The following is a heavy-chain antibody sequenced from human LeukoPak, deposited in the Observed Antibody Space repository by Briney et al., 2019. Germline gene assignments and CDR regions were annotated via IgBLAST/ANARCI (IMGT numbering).Heavy chain of an antibody. D-gene: IGHD3-10*01. CDR3: ARGHDYYGSGRQSWFDP. J-gene: IGHJ5*02. CDR1: GGSFSGYY. Sequence: SETLSLTCAVYGGSFSGYYWSGIRQPPGKGLEWIGEINHSGSTNYNPSLKSRVTISVDTSKNQFSLKLSSVTAADTAVYYCARGHDYYGSGRQSWFDPWGQGTLVTVSS. V-gene: IGHV4-34*01. CDR2: INHSGST.